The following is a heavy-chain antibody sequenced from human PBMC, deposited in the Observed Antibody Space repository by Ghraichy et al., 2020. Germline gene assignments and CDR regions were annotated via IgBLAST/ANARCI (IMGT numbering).Heavy chain of an antibody. J-gene: IGHJ4*02. CDR3: ARDRDDYGRDR. D-gene: IGHD4-17*01. CDR1: GYIFTAYR. CDR2: IDPKSGGT. Sequence: ASVKVSCKASGYIFTAYRIHWVRHAPGQGLEWMGRIDPKSGGTNSAQRFQGRITLTRDTSITTVYMQLSSLRSDDTAVYYCARDRDDYGRDRWGQGTLVTVSS. V-gene: IGHV1-2*06.